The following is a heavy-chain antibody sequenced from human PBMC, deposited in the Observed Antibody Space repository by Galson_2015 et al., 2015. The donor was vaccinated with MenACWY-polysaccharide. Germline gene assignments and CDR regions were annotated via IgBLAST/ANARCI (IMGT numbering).Heavy chain of an antibody. J-gene: IGHJ4*02. D-gene: IGHD3-3*01. V-gene: IGHV3-23*01. CDR2: ISGSGGST. CDR3: AKGLFEVAIIGGGYYFDY. Sequence: SLRLSCAASGFTFSSYAMSWVRQAPGKGLEWVSAISGSGGSTYYADSVKGRFTISRDNSKNTLYLQMNSLRAEDTAVYYCAKGLFEVAIIGGGYYFDYWGQGTLVTVSS. CDR1: GFTFSSYA.